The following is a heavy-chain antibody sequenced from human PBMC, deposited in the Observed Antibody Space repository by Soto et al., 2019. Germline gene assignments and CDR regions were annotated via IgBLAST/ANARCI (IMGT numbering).Heavy chain of an antibody. CDR3: ARAGGYRDGYPWAYYFDY. Sequence: PWETLSLTCAVSGGSISSGTFYWSWIRQPPVKGLEWIGYIYYSGSTNYNPSLNSRVTISVDTSKNQFSLKLSSVTAADTAVYYCARAGGYRDGYPWAYYFDYWGQGTLVTVSS. CDR2: IYYSGST. D-gene: IGHD5-12*01. V-gene: IGHV4-61*01. CDR1: GGSISSGTFY. J-gene: IGHJ4*02.